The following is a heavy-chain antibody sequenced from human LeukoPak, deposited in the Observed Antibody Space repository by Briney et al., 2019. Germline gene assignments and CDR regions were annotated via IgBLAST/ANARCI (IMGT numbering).Heavy chain of an antibody. D-gene: IGHD5-12*01. CDR1: GFTFSSYS. CDR3: ARGRYSGYDYDYYYYYMDV. J-gene: IGHJ6*03. CDR2: ISSSSSYI. Sequence: GGSLRLSCAASGFTFSSYSMNWVRQAPGKGLEWVSSISSSSSYIYYADSVKGRFTISRDNAKNSLYLQMNSLRAEDTAVYYCARGRYSGYDYDYYYYYMDVWGKGTTVTISS. V-gene: IGHV3-21*04.